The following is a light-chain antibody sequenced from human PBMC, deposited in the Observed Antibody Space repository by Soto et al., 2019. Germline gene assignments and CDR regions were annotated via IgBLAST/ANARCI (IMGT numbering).Light chain of an antibody. J-gene: IGKJ3*01. CDR3: LQYDTSPFT. CDR1: QSVSSSY. V-gene: IGKV3-20*01. CDR2: GAS. Sequence: EIVLTQSPGNLSLSPGERATLSCRASQSVSSSYLAWYQQKPGQTPRLLIYGASNRATGIPDRFSGSGSGTDFTLTISRLEPEDFAVYYCLQYDTSPFTFGPGTKVDIK.